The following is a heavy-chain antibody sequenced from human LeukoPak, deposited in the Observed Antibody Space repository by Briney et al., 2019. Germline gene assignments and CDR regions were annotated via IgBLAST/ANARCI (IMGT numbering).Heavy chain of an antibody. J-gene: IGHJ4*02. CDR3: ARGAPGRYCSGGSCYFDY. CDR2: INHSGST. V-gene: IGHV4-34*01. Sequence: SETLSLTCAVYDGSFSGYYWSWIRQPPGKGLEWIGEINHSGSTNYNPSLKSRVTISVDTSKNQFSLKLSSVTAADTAVYYCARGAPGRYCSGGSCYFDYWGQGTLVTVSS. D-gene: IGHD2-15*01. CDR1: DGSFSGYY.